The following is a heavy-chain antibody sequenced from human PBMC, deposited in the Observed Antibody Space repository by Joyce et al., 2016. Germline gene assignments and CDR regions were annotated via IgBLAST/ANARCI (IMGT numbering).Heavy chain of an antibody. V-gene: IGHV3-74*01. CDR3: VRDNYWSVDY. Sequence: EVQLVESGGGLVQPGGSLRLSCVVSGFTFSDSWMHWVRQAPGKGLVGVSRMKLDDSGTTYAESVKGRFNISRDNAKNTLHLQMNSLRADDTAVYYCVRDNYWSVDYWGQGTLVTVSS. J-gene: IGHJ4*02. D-gene: IGHD3-3*01. CDR2: MKLDDSGT. CDR1: GFTFSDSW.